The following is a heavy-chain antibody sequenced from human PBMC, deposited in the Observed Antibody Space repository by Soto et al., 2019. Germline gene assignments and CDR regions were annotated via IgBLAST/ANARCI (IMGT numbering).Heavy chain of an antibody. D-gene: IGHD1-26*01. CDR1: GFTFSSYG. J-gene: IGHJ4*02. V-gene: IGHV3-33*01. Sequence: QVQLVESGGGVVQPGRSLRLSCAASGFTFSSYGMHWVRQAPGKGLEWVAVIWYDGSNKYYADSVKGRFTISRDNSKNTLYLQMNSRRAEDTAVYYCARDRLGSDGPFDYWGQGTLVTVSS. CDR2: IWYDGSNK. CDR3: ARDRLGSDGPFDY.